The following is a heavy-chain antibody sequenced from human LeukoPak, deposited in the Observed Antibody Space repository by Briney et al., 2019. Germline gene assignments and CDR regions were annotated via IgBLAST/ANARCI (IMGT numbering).Heavy chain of an antibody. CDR3: ARVGELLAALDSGGIDY. V-gene: IGHV3-30-3*01. D-gene: IGHD3-10*01. Sequence: GGSLRLSCAASGFTFSSYAMHWVRQAPGKGLEWVAVISYDGSNKYYADSVKGRFTISRDNSKNTLYLQMNSLRAEDTAVYYCARVGELLAALDSGGIDYWGQGTLVTVSS. CDR1: GFTFSSYA. CDR2: ISYDGSNK. J-gene: IGHJ4*02.